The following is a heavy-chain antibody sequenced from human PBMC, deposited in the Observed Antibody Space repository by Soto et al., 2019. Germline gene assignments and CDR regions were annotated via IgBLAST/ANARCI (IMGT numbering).Heavy chain of an antibody. J-gene: IGHJ3*02. D-gene: IGHD6-19*01. CDR2: ISYDGSNK. V-gene: IGHV3-30*18. CDR1: GFTFSSYG. CDR3: ANGQPSIAVAGNPNAFDI. Sequence: GGSLRLSCAASGFTFSSYGMHWVRQAPGKGLEWVAVISYDGSNKYYADSVKGRFTISRDNSKNTLYLQMNSLRAEDTAVYYCANGQPSIAVAGNPNAFDIWGQGTMVTVSS.